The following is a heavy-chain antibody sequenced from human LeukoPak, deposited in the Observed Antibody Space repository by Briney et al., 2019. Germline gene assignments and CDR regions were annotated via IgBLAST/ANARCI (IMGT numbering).Heavy chain of an antibody. J-gene: IGHJ4*02. D-gene: IGHD2-21*02. CDR1: GYTFTSYY. Sequence: VASVKVSCKASGYTFTSYYMHWVRQAPGQGLEWMGIINPSGGSTSYAQKFQGRVTMTRDTSTSTVYMELSSLRSEDTAVYYCAREDEAYCGGDCSPSYWGQGTLVTVPS. CDR3: AREDEAYCGGDCSPSY. CDR2: INPSGGST. V-gene: IGHV1-46*01.